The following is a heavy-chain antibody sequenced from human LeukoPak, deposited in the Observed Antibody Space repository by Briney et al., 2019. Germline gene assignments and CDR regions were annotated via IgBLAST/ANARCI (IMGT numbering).Heavy chain of an antibody. CDR1: GASVTATNYY. CDR3: ARNLRGLPSHS. V-gene: IGHV4-39*01. D-gene: IGHD4-17*01. CDR2: VSYNDIT. Sequence: SETLSLTCTVSGASVTATNYYWAWIRQPPVNGLEWLGTVSYNDITYYNPSLLGRVAVSRSTSKTRLSLDLTSVTTEDTAVYFCARNLRGLPSHSWGRGILVTVTS. J-gene: IGHJ4*02.